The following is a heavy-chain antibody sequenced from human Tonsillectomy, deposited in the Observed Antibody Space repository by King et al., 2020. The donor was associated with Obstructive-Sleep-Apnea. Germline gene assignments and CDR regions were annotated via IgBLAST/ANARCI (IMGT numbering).Heavy chain of an antibody. J-gene: IGHJ6*02. Sequence: QLQESGPGLVKPSETLSLTCTVSGGSISSYYWSWIRQPPGKGLEWIGYIYYSGSTNYNPSLKSRVTISVDTSKNQFSLKLSSVTAADTAVYYCARDRCTNGVCFVYGMDVWGQGTTVTVSS. CDR3: ARDRCTNGVCFVYGMDV. CDR2: IYYSGST. D-gene: IGHD2-8*01. V-gene: IGHV4-59*01. CDR1: GGSISSYY.